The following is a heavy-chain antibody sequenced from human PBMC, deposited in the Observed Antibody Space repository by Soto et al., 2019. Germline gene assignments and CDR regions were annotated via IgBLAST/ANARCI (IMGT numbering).Heavy chain of an antibody. J-gene: IGHJ5*02. Sequence: ARSLRLSCAASGFTFSSYAMSCVRQAPWKGLEWVSGLSGSGGLTYYADSVKGRFTISRDNSRNTLYLQMNSLRAEDTAVYYCAKRRYYDSSGYPRGRELFDPWGQGTLVTVSS. D-gene: IGHD3-22*01. CDR2: LSGSGGLT. CDR3: AKRRYYDSSGYPRGRELFDP. CDR1: GFTFSSYA. V-gene: IGHV3-23*01.